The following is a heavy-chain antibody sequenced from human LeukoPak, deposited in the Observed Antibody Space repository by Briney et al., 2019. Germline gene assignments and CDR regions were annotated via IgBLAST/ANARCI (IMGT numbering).Heavy chain of an antibody. V-gene: IGHV3-23*01. Sequence: GGSLRLSCAASGFTFSSYAMSWVRQAPGKGLKWVSAISGSGGSTYYADSVKGRFTISRDNSKNTLYLQLNSLRPEDTAVYYCARDQLAYSGYDTLFDYWGQGTLVTVSS. D-gene: IGHD5-12*01. CDR2: ISGSGGST. J-gene: IGHJ4*02. CDR3: ARDQLAYSGYDTLFDY. CDR1: GFTFSSYA.